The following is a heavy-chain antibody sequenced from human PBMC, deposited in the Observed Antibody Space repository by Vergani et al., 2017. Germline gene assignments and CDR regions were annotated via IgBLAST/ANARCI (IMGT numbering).Heavy chain of an antibody. D-gene: IGHD6-13*01. V-gene: IGHV3-9*01. CDR1: GFTFDDYA. Sequence: EVQLVESGGGLEQPGRSLRLSCRASGFTFDDYAMHWVRQAPGKGLEWVSGINWNSDSIAYADSVKGRFTISRDNAKNSLYLQMNSLRAEDTALYYCVKDIAASGNYWYFDRWGRGTLVTVSS. J-gene: IGHJ2*01. CDR3: VKDIAASGNYWYFDR. CDR2: INWNSDSI.